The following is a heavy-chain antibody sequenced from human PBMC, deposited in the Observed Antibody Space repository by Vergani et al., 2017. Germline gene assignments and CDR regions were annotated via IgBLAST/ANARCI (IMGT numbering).Heavy chain of an antibody. CDR3: ARRRNIVAVRAYYYGMDV. CDR2: IYHSWIT. V-gene: IGHV4-38-2*02. CDR1: GYSISSGYY. D-gene: IGHD5-12*01. Sequence: QVQLQESGPGLVKPSETLSLTCTVSGYSISSGYYWGLIRQPPGKGLEWIGSIYHSWITYYNPSLKSRVTISVDTSKNQFSLKLSSVTAADTAVYYCARRRNIVAVRAYYYGMDVWGQGTTVTVSS. J-gene: IGHJ6*02.